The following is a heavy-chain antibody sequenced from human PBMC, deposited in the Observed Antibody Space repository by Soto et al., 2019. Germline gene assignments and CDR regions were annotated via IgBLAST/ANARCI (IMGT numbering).Heavy chain of an antibody. D-gene: IGHD6-19*01. CDR3: ATEYSSGWYDH. CDR1: GFTFSSFA. V-gene: IGHV3-23*01. Sequence: EVQLLESGGGLVQPGGSLRLSCAASGFTFSSFAMSWVRQAPGKGLEWVSTIGGSGGNTYYGNSVKGRFTISRDNSKNTLYLQMNSLRAEGTAIYYCATEYSSGWYDHWGQGTLVTVSS. J-gene: IGHJ5*02. CDR2: IGGSGGNT.